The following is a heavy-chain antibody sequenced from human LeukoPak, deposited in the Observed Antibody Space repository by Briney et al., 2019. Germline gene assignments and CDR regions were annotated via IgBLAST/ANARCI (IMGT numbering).Heavy chain of an antibody. D-gene: IGHD3-22*01. CDR1: GYTXTGYY. J-gene: IGHJ3*02. V-gene: IGHV1-2*02. CDR2: INPNSGGT. CDR3: ARSYYYDILDAFDI. Sequence: ASVKVSCKASGYTXTGYYMHWVRQAPGQGLEWMGWINPNSGGTSYAQKFQGRVTMTRDTSISTAYMELSSLRSDDTAVYYCARSYYYDILDAFDIWGQGIMVTVSS.